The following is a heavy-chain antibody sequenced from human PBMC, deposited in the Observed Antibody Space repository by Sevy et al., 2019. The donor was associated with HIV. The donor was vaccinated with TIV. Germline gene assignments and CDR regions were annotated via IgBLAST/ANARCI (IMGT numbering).Heavy chain of an antibody. CDR3: LRDLLRPVVVPAASFDY. V-gene: IGHV3-64D*06. CDR1: GFTFNYYG. Sequence: GGSLRLSCSASGFTFNYYGMYWVRQAPGKGLQYVSGISSNGDSTDYGDSVKGRFTISRDNSKNTLYLQMSSLGAEDTAVYYCLRDLLRPVVVPAASFDYWGQGTLVTVSS. CDR2: ISSNGDST. D-gene: IGHD2-2*01. J-gene: IGHJ4*02.